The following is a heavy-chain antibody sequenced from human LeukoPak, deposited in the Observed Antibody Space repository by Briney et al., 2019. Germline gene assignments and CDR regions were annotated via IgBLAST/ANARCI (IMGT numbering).Heavy chain of an antibody. CDR1: GFTFSSYG. CDR2: IRYDGSNI. D-gene: IGHD3-22*01. Sequence: GGSLRLSCAASGFTFSSYGMHWVRQAPGKGLEWLASIRYDGSNIYNADPVKGRFAISRDNSKNTLYLQINSLRAEDTAVYYCARARNDYDTSSFSALDYWGQGTLVTVSS. V-gene: IGHV3-30*02. J-gene: IGHJ4*02. CDR3: ARARNDYDTSSFSALDY.